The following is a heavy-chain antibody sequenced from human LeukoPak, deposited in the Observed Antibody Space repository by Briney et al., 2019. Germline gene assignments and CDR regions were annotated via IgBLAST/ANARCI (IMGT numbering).Heavy chain of an antibody. D-gene: IGHD3-3*01. CDR3: AKVEYYDFSLDY. CDR1: GYSINSGYY. V-gene: IGHV4-38-2*02. Sequence: SETLSLTCTVSGYSINSGYYWGWIRQPPGKGLEWIESIYHSGNTYYNPSLKSRVTISVDTSKNQFSLKLTSVTAADTAVYYCAKVEYYDFSLDYWGQGTLVTVSS. J-gene: IGHJ4*02. CDR2: IYHSGNT.